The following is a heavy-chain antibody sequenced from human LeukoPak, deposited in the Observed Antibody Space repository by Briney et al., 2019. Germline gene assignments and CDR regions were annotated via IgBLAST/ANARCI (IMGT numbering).Heavy chain of an antibody. V-gene: IGHV4-34*01. CDR3: ARMVRGYQYYYYYYYMDV. CDR1: GGSISTYY. CDR2: INHSGST. J-gene: IGHJ6*03. D-gene: IGHD3-10*01. Sequence: PSETLSLTCTVSGGSISTYYWSWIRQPPGKGLEWIGEINHSGSTNYNPSLKSRVTISVDTSKNQFSLKLSSVTAADTAVYYCARMVRGYQYYYYYYYMDVWGKGTTVTVSS.